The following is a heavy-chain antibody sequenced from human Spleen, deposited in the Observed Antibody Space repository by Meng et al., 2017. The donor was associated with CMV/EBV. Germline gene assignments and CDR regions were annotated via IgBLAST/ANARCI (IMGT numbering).Heavy chain of an antibody. CDR2: ISSSGSTI. Sequence: LSLTCAASGFTFSDYYMTWIRQAPGKGLEWVSYISSSGSTIYYADSVKGRFTISRDNAKKSLYLQMNSLRSEDTAVYYCARDHPYCSSRSCYDHFYYAMDVWGRGTTVTVSS. D-gene: IGHD2-2*01. V-gene: IGHV3-11*01. CDR1: GFTFSDYY. J-gene: IGHJ6*02. CDR3: ARDHPYCSSRSCYDHFYYAMDV.